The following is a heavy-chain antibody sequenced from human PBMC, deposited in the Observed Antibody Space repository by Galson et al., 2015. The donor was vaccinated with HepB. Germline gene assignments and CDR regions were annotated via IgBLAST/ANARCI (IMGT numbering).Heavy chain of an antibody. V-gene: IGHV1-8*01. D-gene: IGHD6-19*01. Sequence: SVKVSCKASGYNFTSYQINWVRQATGQGLEWMAWMNPKSGNTDYARKFQGRITMTRNTSVSTAYMELSSLRSEDTAVYYCTRVLIVYSSWSRNNYYYYGMDVWGQGTTVTVSS. CDR3: TRVLIVYSSWSRNNYYYYGMDV. J-gene: IGHJ6*02. CDR2: MNPKSGNT. CDR1: GYNFTSYQ.